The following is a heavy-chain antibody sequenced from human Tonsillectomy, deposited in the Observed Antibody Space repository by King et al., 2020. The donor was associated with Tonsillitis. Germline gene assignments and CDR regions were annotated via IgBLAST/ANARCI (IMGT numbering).Heavy chain of an antibody. D-gene: IGHD6-6*01. CDR2: ISSSSRTI. V-gene: IGHV3-48*01. Sequence: EVQLVESGGGLVQPGGSLRLSCAASGFTFSSYSMNLVRQAPGKGLEWVSYISSSSRTIYYADSVKCRFTISRDNAKNSLYLQMNSLRAEDTAVYYCARDLDYRSSHHYYYYGMDVWGQGTTVTVSS. CDR3: ARDLDYRSSHHYYYYGMDV. CDR1: GFTFSSYS. J-gene: IGHJ6*02.